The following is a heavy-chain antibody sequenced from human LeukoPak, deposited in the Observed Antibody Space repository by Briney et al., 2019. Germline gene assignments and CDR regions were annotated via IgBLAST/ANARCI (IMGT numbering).Heavy chain of an antibody. CDR2: ISPTTI. D-gene: IGHD2-21*01. CDR3: ARDTAYSFDY. CDR1: GFTFTSYG. J-gene: IGHJ4*02. Sequence: EGSLRLSCAASGFTFTSYGLNWVRHAPGKGLEWVSYISPTTIYYADSVRGRFTISRDDAKNSLYLQMNSLRAEDTAIYYCARDTAYSFDYWGQGTLVTVSS. V-gene: IGHV3-48*01.